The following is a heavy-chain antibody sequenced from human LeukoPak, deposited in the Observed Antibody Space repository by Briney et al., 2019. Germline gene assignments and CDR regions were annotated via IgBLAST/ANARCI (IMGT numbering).Heavy chain of an antibody. Sequence: PSEILSLTCTVSGGSISSSSYYWGWIRQPPGKGLEWIGSIYFTGTTFDNPSLKSRVTLSVDTSKNQFSLRLTSVTAADTAFYYCAREEYSSDWYGHDSWGQGTLVTVSS. J-gene: IGHJ4*02. CDR2: IYFTGTT. CDR1: GGSISSSSYY. D-gene: IGHD6-13*01. V-gene: IGHV4-39*07. CDR3: AREEYSSDWYGHDS.